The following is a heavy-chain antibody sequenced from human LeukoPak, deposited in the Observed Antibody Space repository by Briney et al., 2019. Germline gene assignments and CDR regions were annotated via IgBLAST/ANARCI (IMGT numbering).Heavy chain of an antibody. D-gene: IGHD6-13*01. CDR2: IKSKTDGGTT. V-gene: IGHV3-15*01. J-gene: IGHJ4*02. CDR3: TTVAAAGMTDY. CDR1: GFTSSNAW. Sequence: PGGSLRLSCVVSGFTSSNAWMSWVRQAPGKGLEWVGRIKSKTDGGTTDYAAPVKGRFSISRDDSKNTLYLQMNSLKTEDTAVYYCTTVAAAGMTDYWGQGTLVTASS.